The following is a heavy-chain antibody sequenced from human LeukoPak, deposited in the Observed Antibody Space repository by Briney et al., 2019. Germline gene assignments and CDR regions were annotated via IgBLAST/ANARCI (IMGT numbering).Heavy chain of an antibody. V-gene: IGHV3-30*02. CDR2: IRYDGSNE. CDR1: GFIFSNYA. J-gene: IGHJ4*02. D-gene: IGHD6-19*01. Sequence: GGSLRLSCAASGFIFSNYAMHWVRQTPGKGLEWVAFIRYDGSNEYYADSVKGRFTISRDSSKNTLYLQTNSLRAKDTAVYYFAKTLAVAGTFPPPIDFWGQGTLVTVSS. CDR3: AKTLAVAGTFPPPIDF.